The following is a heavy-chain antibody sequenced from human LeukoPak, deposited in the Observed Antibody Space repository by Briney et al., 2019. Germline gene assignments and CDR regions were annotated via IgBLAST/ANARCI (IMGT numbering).Heavy chain of an antibody. Sequence: PSETLSLTCTVSGYSISSDDYWGWIQQPPGKALEWIGTIRHSGTTYYNPSLKSRVTISIDSSKNQFSLKLTSVTAADTAVVYCARAEGEIYYRKGSNNWFDPWGQGTLVTVSS. J-gene: IGHJ5*02. CDR3: ARAEGEIYYRKGSNNWFDP. CDR1: GYSISSDDY. D-gene: IGHD3-10*01. CDR2: IRHSGTT. V-gene: IGHV4-38-2*02.